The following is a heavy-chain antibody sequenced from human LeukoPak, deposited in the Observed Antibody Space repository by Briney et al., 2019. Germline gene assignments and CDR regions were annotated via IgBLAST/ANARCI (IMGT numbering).Heavy chain of an antibody. CDR3: GKEKDYRVFDH. CDR2: ISGSGQTT. CDR1: GFSLSAHP. Sequence: GGSLRLSCTASGFSLSAHPMSWVRQGPGKSLEWVSVISGSGQTTYYADSVKGRFTVSKDNSKNTVYLQMSSLRADDTAVYYCGKEKDYRVFDHWGQGTLVTVSS. J-gene: IGHJ4*02. D-gene: IGHD4-11*01. V-gene: IGHV3-23*01.